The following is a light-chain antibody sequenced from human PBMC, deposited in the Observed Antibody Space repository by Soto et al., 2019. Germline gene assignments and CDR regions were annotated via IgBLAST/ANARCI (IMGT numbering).Light chain of an antibody. Sequence: DIQMTQSPSTLSASVGDRVTITCRASQSISSWLAWYQQKPGKAPKLLIYDASSLESGVPSRFSGSGSGTEFPLTISSLQPDDFETYYCQQYNSYSALTFGGGTKVEIK. CDR1: QSISSW. V-gene: IGKV1-5*01. CDR2: DAS. J-gene: IGKJ4*01. CDR3: QQYNSYSALT.